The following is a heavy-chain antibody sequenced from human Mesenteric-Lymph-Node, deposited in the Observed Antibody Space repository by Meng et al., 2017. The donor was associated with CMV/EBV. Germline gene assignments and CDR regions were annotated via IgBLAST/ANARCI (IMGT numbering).Heavy chain of an antibody. V-gene: IGHV3-30*02. Sequence: GGSLRLSCAASGFTFSSYEMNWVRQAPGKGLEWVAFIRYDGSNKYYADSVKGRFTISRDNSKNTLYLQMNSLRAEDTAVYYCAKDHPVFDCWGQGTLVTVSS. J-gene: IGHJ4*02. CDR3: AKDHPVFDC. CDR1: GFTFSSYE. CDR2: IRYDGSNK.